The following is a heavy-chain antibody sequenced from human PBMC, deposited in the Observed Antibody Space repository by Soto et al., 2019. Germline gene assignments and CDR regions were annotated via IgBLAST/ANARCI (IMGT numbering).Heavy chain of an antibody. V-gene: IGHV1-2*04. J-gene: IGHJ6*02. D-gene: IGHD2-8*01. Sequence: ASVKVSCKASGDSFTDYHIHWVRQAPGQGLEWLGRINPKSGGTSTAQKFQGWVTMTTDTSISTASMELTRLTSDDTAIYYCARGDSTDCSNGVCSFFYNHDMDVWGQGTTVTVSS. CDR3: ARGDSTDCSNGVCSFFYNHDMDV. CDR2: INPKSGGT. CDR1: GDSFTDYH.